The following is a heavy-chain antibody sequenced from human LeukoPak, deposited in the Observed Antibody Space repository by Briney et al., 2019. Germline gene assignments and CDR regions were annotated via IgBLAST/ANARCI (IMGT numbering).Heavy chain of an antibody. CDR1: GGSFSSSSYF. CDR3: ARHSNYYDNSGYDYYFDY. D-gene: IGHD3-22*01. V-gene: IGHV4-39*01. CDR2: ISYSGIT. J-gene: IGHJ4*02. Sequence: PSETLSLTCTVSGGSFSSSSYFWCWIRQPLGKGLEWIGGISYSGITYYNPSLKSRVTISVDTSKNQFSVKLSSVTAADTAVYYCARHSNYYDNSGYDYYFDYWGQGTLVTVSS.